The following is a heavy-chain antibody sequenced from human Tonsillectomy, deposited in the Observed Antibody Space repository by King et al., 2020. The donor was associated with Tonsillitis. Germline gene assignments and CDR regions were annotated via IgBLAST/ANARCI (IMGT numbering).Heavy chain of an antibody. Sequence: QLVQSGGDLVQPGGSLRLSCAASGFTFSSYAMTWVRQAPGKGLEWVSTITYDGSTTYYADSVKGRFTISRDNSENTLNLQMNSLRAEDTAVYYCGKDIEPRYYYGLDVWGQGTTVIVSS. CDR2: ITYDGSTT. J-gene: IGHJ6*02. D-gene: IGHD6-6*01. V-gene: IGHV3-23*04. CDR1: GFTFSSYA. CDR3: GKDIEPRYYYGLDV.